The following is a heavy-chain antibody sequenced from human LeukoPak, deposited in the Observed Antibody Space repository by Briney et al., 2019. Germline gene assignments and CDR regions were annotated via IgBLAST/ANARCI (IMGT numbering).Heavy chain of an antibody. CDR2: ISYDGSNK. V-gene: IGHV3-30*04. D-gene: IGHD4-17*01. J-gene: IGHJ6*03. Sequence: GRSLRLSCAASGFTFSSYAMHWVRQAPGKGLEWVAVISYDGSNKYYADSVKGRFTISRDNSKNTLYLQMSSLRSEDTAVYYCARSANDYGDYYYYYMDVWGKGTTVTISS. CDR3: ARSANDYGDYYYYYMDV. CDR1: GFTFSSYA.